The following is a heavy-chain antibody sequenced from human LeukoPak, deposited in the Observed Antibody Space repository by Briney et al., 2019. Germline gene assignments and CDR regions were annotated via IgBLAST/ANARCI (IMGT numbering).Heavy chain of an antibody. D-gene: IGHD3-9*01. V-gene: IGHV3-30*04. Sequence: PGGSLRLSCAASGFTFSSYAMHWARQAPGKGLEWVAVISYDGSNKYYADSVRGRFTISRDNSKNTLYLQLNSLRTEDTAVYYRATISPGYFDYWGQGTLVTVSS. J-gene: IGHJ4*02. CDR1: GFTFSSYA. CDR2: ISYDGSNK. CDR3: ATISPGYFDY.